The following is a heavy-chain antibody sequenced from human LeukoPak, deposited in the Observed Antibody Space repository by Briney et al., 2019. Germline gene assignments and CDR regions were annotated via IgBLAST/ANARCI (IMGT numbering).Heavy chain of an antibody. J-gene: IGHJ4*02. CDR1: GFTFSSYA. D-gene: IGHD4/OR15-4a*01. CDR3: ARDLAWGAY. CDR2: ITSSSSSI. Sequence: GGSLRLSCAASGFTFSSYAMSWVRQAPGKGLEWVSSITSSSSSIYPADSVKGRLTISRDNAKNSLYLEMNSLRDEDTAVYYCARDLAWGAYWGQGTLVTVSS. V-gene: IGHV3-21*01.